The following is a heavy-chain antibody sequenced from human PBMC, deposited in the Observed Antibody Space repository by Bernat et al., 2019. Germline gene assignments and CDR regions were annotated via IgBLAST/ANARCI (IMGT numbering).Heavy chain of an antibody. J-gene: IGHJ6*02. CDR2: IKQDGSER. CDR1: GFTLSSFW. V-gene: IGHV3-7*03. CDR3: ATQPAATSTDV. D-gene: IGHD2-2*01. Sequence: EVQLVESGGDLVQPGGSLRLSCAASGFTLSSFWMTWVRQAPGRGLEWVTNIKQDGSERNYVDSVKGRFTISRDNAENSLYLQMNNLRAEDTAMYYCATQPAATSTDVWGRGTTVTVYS.